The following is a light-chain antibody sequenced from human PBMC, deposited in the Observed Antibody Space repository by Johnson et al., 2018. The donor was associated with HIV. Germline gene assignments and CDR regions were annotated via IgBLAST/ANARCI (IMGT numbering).Light chain of an antibody. CDR1: SSNIGNNY. Sequence: QSVLTQPPSVSAAPGQKVTISCSGSSSNIGNNYVSWYQQLPGTAPKLLIYDNNKRPSGIPDRFSGSTSCTSATLGITGLQTGDEGDYFCGAWDSTLNAYVFGTGTKVTVL. J-gene: IGLJ1*01. CDR3: GAWDSTLNAYV. CDR2: DNN. V-gene: IGLV1-51*01.